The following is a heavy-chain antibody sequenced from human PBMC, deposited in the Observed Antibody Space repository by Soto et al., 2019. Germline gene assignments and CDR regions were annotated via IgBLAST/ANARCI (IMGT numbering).Heavy chain of an antibody. CDR2: IWYDGSNK. J-gene: IGHJ4*02. Sequence: GESLKISCAASGFTFSSYGMHWVRQAPGKGLEWVAVIWYDGSNKYYADSVKGRFTISRDNSKNTLYLQMNSLRAEDTAVYYCAREGITSSGWTRTTRYYFDYWGQGTLVTVSS. D-gene: IGHD6-19*01. V-gene: IGHV3-33*01. CDR1: GFTFSSYG. CDR3: AREGITSSGWTRTTRYYFDY.